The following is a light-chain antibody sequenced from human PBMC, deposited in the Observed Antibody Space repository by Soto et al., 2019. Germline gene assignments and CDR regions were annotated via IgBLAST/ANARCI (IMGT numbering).Light chain of an antibody. CDR2: DAS. Sequence: EIVLTQSPATLSLSPGERATLSCRASQSVSSYLAWYQQKPGQAPRLLIYDASSRATGIPARFSGSGSGTDFTLPTTGLGPEDFAVFYCKQRSNGGGGEYTFGQGTKLEIK. CDR1: QSVSSY. J-gene: IGKJ2*01. CDR3: KQRSNGGGGEYT. V-gene: IGKV3-11*01.